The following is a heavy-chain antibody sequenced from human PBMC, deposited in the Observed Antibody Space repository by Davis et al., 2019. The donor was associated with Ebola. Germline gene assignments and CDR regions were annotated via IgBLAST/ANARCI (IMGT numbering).Heavy chain of an antibody. D-gene: IGHD2-21*02. J-gene: IGHJ4*02. CDR3: ASDYHIGDADDY. CDR1: GFTFSSYA. CDR2: ISGSGGST. V-gene: IGHV3-23*01. Sequence: GESLKISCAASGFTFSSYAMSWVRQAPGKGLEWVSAISGSGGSTYYADSVKGRFTISRDNSKNTLYLQMNSLRAEDTAVYYCASDYHIGDADDYWGQGTLVTVSS.